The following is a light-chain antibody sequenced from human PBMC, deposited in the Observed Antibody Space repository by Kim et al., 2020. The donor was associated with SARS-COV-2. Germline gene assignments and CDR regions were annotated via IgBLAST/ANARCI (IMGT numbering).Light chain of an antibody. CDR2: GAS. J-gene: IGKJ2*01. CDR1: QSISSN. Sequence: PGERATLSCRASQSISSNLAWYQQKPGQAPRLLIYGASTRATDIPARFSGSGSGTDFTLTISSLQSEDFAVYYCQQYNNWPPYTFGQGTKVEIK. CDR3: QQYNNWPPYT. V-gene: IGKV3-15*01.